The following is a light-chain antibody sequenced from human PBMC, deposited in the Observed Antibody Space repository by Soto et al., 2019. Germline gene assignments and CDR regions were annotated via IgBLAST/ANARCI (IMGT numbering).Light chain of an antibody. J-gene: IGKJ1*01. CDR1: QSVSSSY. CDR3: QQKNNWILT. CDR2: GAS. V-gene: IGKV3-15*01. Sequence: EIVLTRSPGTPSLSLGQRATLSCKASQSVSSSYFCWYHQKAGQAPRLLIYGASTRATGIPGRFSGSGSGKEFPLTIRMVNYEDLAVYDHQQKNNWILTFGQGTKVDIK.